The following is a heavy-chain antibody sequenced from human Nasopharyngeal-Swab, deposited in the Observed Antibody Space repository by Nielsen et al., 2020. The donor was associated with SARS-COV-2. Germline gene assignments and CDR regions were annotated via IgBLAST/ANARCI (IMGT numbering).Heavy chain of an antibody. D-gene: IGHD3-3*01. V-gene: IGHV4-59*01. CDR3: ASSPYDFWSGYRFDY. CDR2: IYYSGST. J-gene: IGHJ4*02. Sequence: RQAPGKGLEWNGYIYYSGSTNYNPSLKSRVTISVDTSKNQFSLKLSSVTAADTAVYYCASSPYDFWSGYRFDYWGQGTLVTVSS.